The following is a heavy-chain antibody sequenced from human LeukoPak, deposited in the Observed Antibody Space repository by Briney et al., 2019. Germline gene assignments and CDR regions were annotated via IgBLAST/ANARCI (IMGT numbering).Heavy chain of an antibody. V-gene: IGHV4-39*01. CDR3: ARQDGDYVWGSYRLDY. J-gene: IGHJ4*02. CDR1: GGSISSSSYY. CDR2: IYYSGST. Sequence: SEILSLTCTVSGGSISSSSYYWGWIRQPPGKGLEWIGRIYYSGSTYYNPSLKSRVTISVDTSKNQFSLRLSSVTASDTAVYYCARQDGDYVWGSYRLDYWGQGTLVTVSS. D-gene: IGHD3-16*02.